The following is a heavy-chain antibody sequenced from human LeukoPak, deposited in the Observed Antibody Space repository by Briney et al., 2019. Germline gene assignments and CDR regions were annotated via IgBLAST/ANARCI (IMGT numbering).Heavy chain of an antibody. CDR3: AKTLGYSGYFSP. CDR1: GFTFNSYA. CDR2: ISGGGVNT. J-gene: IGHJ5*02. D-gene: IGHD3-22*01. Sequence: GGSLRLSCAASGFTFNSYAMTWVRQAPGKGLEWVSAISGGGVNTYYADSVKGRFTISRDNSKNMLYLQMSSLRAEDTAVYYCAKTLGYSGYFSPWGQGTLVTVSS. V-gene: IGHV3-23*01.